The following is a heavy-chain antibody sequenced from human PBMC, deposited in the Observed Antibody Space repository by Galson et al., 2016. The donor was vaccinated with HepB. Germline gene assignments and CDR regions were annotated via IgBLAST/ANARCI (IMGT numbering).Heavy chain of an antibody. D-gene: IGHD3-10*01. J-gene: IGHJ5*02. V-gene: IGHV3-23*01. CDR1: GFTFKFYA. CDR3: AKGGPSGRIDMVRGTTQKWFDP. CDR2: ISCGCGTT. Sequence: SLRLACAASGFTFKFYAMTWVRQAPGKGLEWVSSISCGCGTTYYAASVKGRFTSSKDNSQNTLYVQLNSLRADDTAVYYCAKGGPSGRIDMVRGTTQKWFDPWGQGTLVIVSS.